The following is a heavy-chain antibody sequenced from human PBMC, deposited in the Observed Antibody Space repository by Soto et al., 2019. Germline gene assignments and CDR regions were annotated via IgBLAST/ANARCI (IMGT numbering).Heavy chain of an antibody. Sequence: PSGTLSLTCTVSGGSISSYYWSWIRQPPGKGLEWIGYIYYSGSTNYNPSLKSRVTISVDTSKNQFSLKLSSVTAADTAVYYCASLYGDSRVLYYYGMDVWGQGTTVTVSS. V-gene: IGHV4-59*01. CDR1: GGSISSYY. J-gene: IGHJ6*02. CDR3: ASLYGDSRVLYYYGMDV. CDR2: IYYSGST. D-gene: IGHD4-17*01.